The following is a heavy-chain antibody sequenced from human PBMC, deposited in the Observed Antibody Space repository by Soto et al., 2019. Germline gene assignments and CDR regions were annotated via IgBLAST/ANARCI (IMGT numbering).Heavy chain of an antibody. CDR3: ASVYYYDRSGYYYPYFDY. V-gene: IGHV1-69*06. J-gene: IGHJ4*02. Sequence: QVQLVQSGAEVKKPGSSVKVSCKASGGTFSSYAISWVRQAPGQGLEWMGGIIPIFGTANYAQKFQGRVTITADKSTSTAYMEVSRLRSEDTAVYSCASVYYYDRSGYYYPYFDYWGQGTLVTVSS. CDR1: GGTFSSYA. CDR2: IIPIFGTA. D-gene: IGHD3-22*01.